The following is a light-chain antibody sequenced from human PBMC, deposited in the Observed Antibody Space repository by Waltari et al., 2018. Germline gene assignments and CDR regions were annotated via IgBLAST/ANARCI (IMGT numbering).Light chain of an antibody. Sequence: SYDLTPPPSVSEAPGKTATITCRGDNIGRNTVHWYQQEAGQSPILVLYDDTDRPSGIPDRFSGSNSGNTATLTISRVEAGDEADYYCQVWDSNTDHAFFGTGTKVTVL. V-gene: IGLV3-21*03. CDR2: DDT. CDR1: NIGRNT. CDR3: QVWDSNTDHAF. J-gene: IGLJ1*01.